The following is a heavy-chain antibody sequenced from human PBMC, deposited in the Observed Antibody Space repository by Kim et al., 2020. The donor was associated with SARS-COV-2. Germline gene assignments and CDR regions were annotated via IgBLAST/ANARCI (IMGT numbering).Heavy chain of an antibody. D-gene: IGHD6-13*01. CDR3: SIAAAGTSPFDY. Sequence: KYYVESVKGRFTISRYNAKKSLYLQMNSLRAEDTAVYYCSIAAAGTSPFDYWGQGTLVTVSS. CDR2: K. V-gene: IGHV3-7*01. J-gene: IGHJ4*02.